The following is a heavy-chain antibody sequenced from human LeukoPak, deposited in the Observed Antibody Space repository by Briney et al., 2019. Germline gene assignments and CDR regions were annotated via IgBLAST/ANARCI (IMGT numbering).Heavy chain of an antibody. V-gene: IGHV4-34*01. CDR2: IYHGRNT. J-gene: IGHJ4*02. Sequence: PGGSLRLSCAASGFTFSDYYMSWIRQPPGKGLEWIGEIYHGRNTDYNPSLKSRVSMSVDKSKNQFSLRLSSVTAADTAVYYCARDPHSSGWPSGYWGQGTLVTVSS. D-gene: IGHD6-19*01. CDR3: ARDPHSSGWPSGY. CDR1: GFTFSDYY.